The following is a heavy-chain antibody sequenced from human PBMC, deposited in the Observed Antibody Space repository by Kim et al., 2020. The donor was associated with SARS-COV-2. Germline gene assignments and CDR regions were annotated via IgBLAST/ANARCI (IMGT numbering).Heavy chain of an antibody. J-gene: IGHJ4*02. CDR3: ARVREGWNYLFDY. Sequence: YARTFQSRVTMTRDTSTSTVYMELSSLRSEDTAVYYCARVREGWNYLFDYWGQGTLVTVSS. D-gene: IGHD1-7*01. V-gene: IGHV1-46*01.